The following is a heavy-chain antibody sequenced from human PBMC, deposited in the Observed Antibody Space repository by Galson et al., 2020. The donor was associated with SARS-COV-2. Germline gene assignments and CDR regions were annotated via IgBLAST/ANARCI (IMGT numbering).Heavy chain of an antibody. Sequence: SQTLSLTCTVSGDSISTSSYFWGWIRQPPGKGLEWIGSLYYNGNTYNNPALKSRVTISVDTSKNQISLKLSSVSAADTAVYYCARLWSGYSSGSTDYWGQGTLVTVSS. V-gene: IGHV4-39*01. CDR2: LYYNGNT. CDR1: GDSISTSSYF. J-gene: IGHJ4*02. CDR3: ARLWSGYSSGSTDY. D-gene: IGHD6-19*01.